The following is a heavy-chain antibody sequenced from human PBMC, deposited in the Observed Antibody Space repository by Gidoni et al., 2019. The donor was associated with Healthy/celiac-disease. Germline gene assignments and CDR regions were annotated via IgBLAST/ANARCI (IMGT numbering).Heavy chain of an antibody. Sequence: QVQLQQWGAGLLKPSETLSLTCAVYCGSFSGYYWSWIRQPPGNGLEWIGEINHSGSNNYNPSLKSRVTISVDTSKNQFSLKLSSVTAADTAVYYCATYKRSVWGSYRYENGMDVWGQGTTVTVSS. D-gene: IGHD3-16*02. V-gene: IGHV4-34*01. CDR1: CGSFSGYY. CDR3: ATYKRSVWGSYRYENGMDV. CDR2: INHSGSN. J-gene: IGHJ6*02.